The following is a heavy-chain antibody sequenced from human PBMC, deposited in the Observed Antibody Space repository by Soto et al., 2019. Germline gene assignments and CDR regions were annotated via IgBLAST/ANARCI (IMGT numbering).Heavy chain of an antibody. CDR3: AKSPDFWSGYSCYYYGMDV. CDR1: GFTFSSYG. J-gene: IGHJ6*02. Sequence: QVQLVESGGGVVQPGRSLRLSCAASGFTFSSYGMHWVRQAPGKGLEWVAVISYDGSNKYYADSVKGRFTISRDNSKNTLYLQMNSLRAEDTAVYYCAKSPDFWSGYSCYYYGMDVWGQGTTVTVSS. CDR2: ISYDGSNK. V-gene: IGHV3-30*18. D-gene: IGHD3-3*01.